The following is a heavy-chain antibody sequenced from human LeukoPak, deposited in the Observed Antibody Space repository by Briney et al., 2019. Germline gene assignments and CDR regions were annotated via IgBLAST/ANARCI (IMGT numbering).Heavy chain of an antibody. J-gene: IGHJ4*02. CDR1: GFTFSTYA. CDR3: AKDSGAILGDY. Sequence: GGSLRLSCAASGFTFSTYAMSLVRQAPGKGLEWVSTISGSGDRTYYADSVKGRFTISRDNSKNTLYLQMNSLRAEDTAVYYCAKDSGAILGDYWGQGTLVTVSS. D-gene: IGHD2-8*02. V-gene: IGHV3-23*01. CDR2: ISGSGDRT.